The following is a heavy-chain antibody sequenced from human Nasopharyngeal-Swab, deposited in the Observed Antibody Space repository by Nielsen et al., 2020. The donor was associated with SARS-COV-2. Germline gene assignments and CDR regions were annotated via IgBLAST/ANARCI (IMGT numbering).Heavy chain of an antibody. D-gene: IGHD6-13*01. Sequence: SVKVSCKASGGTFSSYAISWVRQAPGQGLEWMGRIIPILGIANYAQKFQGRVTITADKSTSTAYMELSSLRSEDTAMYYCARLGWPDSSSFEQPPALDYWGQGTLVTVSS. CDR1: GGTFSSYA. CDR3: ARLGWPDSSSFEQPPALDY. V-gene: IGHV1-69*04. CDR2: IIPILGIA. J-gene: IGHJ4*02.